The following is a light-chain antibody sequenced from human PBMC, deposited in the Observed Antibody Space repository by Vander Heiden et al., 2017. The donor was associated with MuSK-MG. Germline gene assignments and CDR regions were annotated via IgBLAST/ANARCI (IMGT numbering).Light chain of an antibody. CDR1: QNVGSY. CDR2: DAS. J-gene: IGKJ5*01. Sequence: EIVLTQSPATLSLAPGERATLSCRASQNVGSYLAWYQQKPGQAPRLLIYDASFRATGIQARFSGSGYGTDFTLTINSRESDDVAVYFCQQRTNWHPGLTFGQGTRLEIK. CDR3: QQRTNWHPGLT. V-gene: IGKV3D-11*02.